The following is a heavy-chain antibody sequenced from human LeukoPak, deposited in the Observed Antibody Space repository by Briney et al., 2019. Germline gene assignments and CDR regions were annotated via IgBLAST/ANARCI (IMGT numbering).Heavy chain of an antibody. CDR3: AKDLRVFQQYCSGGSCYSTYFDY. V-gene: IGHV3-30*18. J-gene: IGHJ4*02. Sequence: GGSLRLSCAASGFTFSSYGMHWVRQAPGKGLEWVAVISYDGSNKYYADSVKGRFTTSRDNSKNTLYLQMNSLRAEDTAVYYCAKDLRVFQQYCSGGSCYSTYFDYWGQGTLVTVSS. CDR2: ISYDGSNK. D-gene: IGHD2-15*01. CDR1: GFTFSSYG.